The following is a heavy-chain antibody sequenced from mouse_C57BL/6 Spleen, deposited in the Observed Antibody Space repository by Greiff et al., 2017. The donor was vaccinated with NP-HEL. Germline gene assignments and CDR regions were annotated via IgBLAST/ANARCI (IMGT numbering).Heavy chain of an antibody. D-gene: IGHD2-4*01. J-gene: IGHJ4*01. CDR2: IYPGSGST. CDR3: ARFDYDEGYYAMDY. Sequence: QVQLQQPGAELVKPGASVKMSCKASGYTFTSYWITWVKQRPGQGLEWIGDIYPGSGSTNYNEKFKSKATLTVDTSSSTAYMQLSSLTSEDSAVYYCARFDYDEGYYAMDYWGQGTSVTVSS. CDR1: GYTFTSYW. V-gene: IGHV1-55*01.